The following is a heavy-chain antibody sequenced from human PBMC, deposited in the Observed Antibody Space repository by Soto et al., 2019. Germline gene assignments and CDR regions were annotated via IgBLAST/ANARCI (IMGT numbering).Heavy chain of an antibody. Sequence: TLSLTCTASGGSISSSSYYWGWIRQPPGKGLEWIGSIYYSGSTYYNPSLKSRVTISVDTSKNQFSLKLSSVTAADTAVYYCASQVAYCGGDCYSGWFDPWGQGTLVTVSS. D-gene: IGHD2-21*02. CDR1: GGSISSSSYY. V-gene: IGHV4-39*01. CDR3: ASQVAYCGGDCYSGWFDP. J-gene: IGHJ5*02. CDR2: IYYSGST.